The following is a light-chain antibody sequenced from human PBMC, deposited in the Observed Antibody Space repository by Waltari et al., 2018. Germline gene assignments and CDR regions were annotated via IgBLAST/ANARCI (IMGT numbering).Light chain of an antibody. CDR3: MQALQTPWT. V-gene: IGKV2-28*01. J-gene: IGKJ1*01. Sequence: DIVMTQSPLSLPVTPGEPASISCRSSQSLLHSDGYKYLDWYLQKAGQSPQLLIYLGSNRASGVPYRFSGSGSGTDFTLKISRVEAEDVGVYDCMQALQTPWTFGQGTKVEIK. CDR2: LGS. CDR1: QSLLHSDGYKY.